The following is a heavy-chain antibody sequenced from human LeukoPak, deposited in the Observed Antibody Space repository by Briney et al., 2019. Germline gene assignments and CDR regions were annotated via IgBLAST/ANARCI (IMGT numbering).Heavy chain of an antibody. V-gene: IGHV1-2*02. D-gene: IGHD4-17*01. CDR2: INPNSGGT. CDR3: ARVVAGPGDDYGDLDAFDI. CDR1: GYTFTGYY. J-gene: IGHJ3*02. Sequence: GASVKVSCKASGYTFTGYYMHWVRQAPGQGLEWMGWINPNSGGTNYAQKFQGRVTMTRDTSISTAYMELSRLRSDDTAVYYCARVVAGPGDDYGDLDAFDIWGQGTMVTVSS.